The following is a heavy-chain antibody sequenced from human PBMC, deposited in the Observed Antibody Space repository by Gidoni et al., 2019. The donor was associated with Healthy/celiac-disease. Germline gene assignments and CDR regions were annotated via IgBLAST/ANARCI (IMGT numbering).Heavy chain of an antibody. Sequence: EVQLVESGGGLIQPGGSLRLSCAASDFTVSSNYMSWVRQAPGKGLEWVSIIYSSGHTYYAGSVKGRFTISRDNSKNTLYLQMNSLRAEDTAVYYCASGSRSMTTVAFDYWGQGTLVTVSS. D-gene: IGHD4-17*01. V-gene: IGHV3-53*01. CDR1: DFTVSSNY. CDR3: ASGSRSMTTVAFDY. J-gene: IGHJ4*02. CDR2: IYSSGHT.